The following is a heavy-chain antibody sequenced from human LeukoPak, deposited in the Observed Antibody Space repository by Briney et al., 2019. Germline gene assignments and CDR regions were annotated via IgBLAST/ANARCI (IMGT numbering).Heavy chain of an antibody. V-gene: IGHV4-4*02. CDR1: GGSISSSNW. CDR3: ARVDYEGWFDP. CDR2: IYHSGSP. D-gene: IGHD4-17*01. Sequence: SETLSLTCTVSGGSISSSNWWIWVRQPPGKGLEWIGEIYHSGSPNYNPSLKSRVTISVDKSKNQFSLKLSSVTAADTAVYYCARVDYEGWFDPWGQGTLVTVSS. J-gene: IGHJ5*02.